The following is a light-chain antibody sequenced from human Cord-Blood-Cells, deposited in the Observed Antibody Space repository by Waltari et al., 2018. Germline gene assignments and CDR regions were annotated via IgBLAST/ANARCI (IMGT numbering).Light chain of an antibody. CDR3: WSYAGSSSPFV. V-gene: IGLV2-23*01. Sequence: QSALTQPASVSGSPGQSITISCTGTSSDVGSYNLVSWYQQHPGKAPKLMIYEGSKRPLGVSNRFSGSKSGNTASLTNSGVQAEGLADYYCWSYAGSSSPFVFGNGTKVTVL. CDR1: SSDVGSYNL. CDR2: EGS. J-gene: IGLJ1*01.